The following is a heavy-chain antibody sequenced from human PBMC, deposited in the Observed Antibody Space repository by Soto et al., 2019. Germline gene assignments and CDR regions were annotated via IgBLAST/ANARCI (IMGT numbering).Heavy chain of an antibody. D-gene: IGHD2-2*01. CDR1: GFTFSSYG. J-gene: IGHJ6*02. V-gene: IGHV3-30*18. CDR2: ISYDGSNK. CDR3: AKDRNWAVPAAMFSHYYGMDV. Sequence: QVQLVESGGGVVQPGRSLRLSCAASGFTFSSYGMHWVRQAPGKGLEWVAVISYDGSNKYYADSVKGRFTISRDNSKNTLYLLMNSLRAEDTAVYYCAKDRNWAVPAAMFSHYYGMDVWGQGTTVTVSS.